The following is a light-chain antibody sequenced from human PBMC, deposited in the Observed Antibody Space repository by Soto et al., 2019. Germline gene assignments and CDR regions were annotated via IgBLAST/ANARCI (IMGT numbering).Light chain of an antibody. CDR2: NDN. Sequence: QSVLTQPPSASGTPGQRVIISCYGSSSNIGTNFVNWYQQLPGTAPKLLLYNDNQRPSGVPDRFSGSRSGTSASLAISGLQSEDGADYYCAAWDDSVTGPVFGGGTQLTVL. CDR3: AAWDDSVTGPV. J-gene: IGLJ7*01. V-gene: IGLV1-44*01. CDR1: SSNIGTNF.